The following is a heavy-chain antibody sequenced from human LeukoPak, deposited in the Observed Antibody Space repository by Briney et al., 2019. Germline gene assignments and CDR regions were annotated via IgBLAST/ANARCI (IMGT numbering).Heavy chain of an antibody. CDR2: IYSGGST. D-gene: IGHD2-15*01. CDR3: ARGYCSGHSCYEFDY. V-gene: IGHV3-66*02. CDR1: GFTVSSNY. Sequence: EGSLRLSCAASGFTVSSNYMTWVRQAPGKGLEWVSIIYSGGSTFYADSVKGRFTISRDNSKNTLYLQMNSLRAEDTAVYYCARGYCSGHSCYEFDYWGQGTLVTVSS. J-gene: IGHJ4*02.